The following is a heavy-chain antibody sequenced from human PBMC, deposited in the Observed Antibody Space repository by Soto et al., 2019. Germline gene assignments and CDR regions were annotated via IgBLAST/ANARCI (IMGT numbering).Heavy chain of an antibody. CDR2: IYYSGST. CDR1: GGSISSGGYY. J-gene: IGHJ5*02. D-gene: IGHD2-2*01. V-gene: IGHV4-31*03. Sequence: SETLSLTCTVSGGSISSGGYYWSWIRQHPGKGLEWIGYIYYSGSTYYNPSLKSRVTISVDTSKNQFSLKLSSVTAADTAVYYCARVSSSERSWPGWFDPWGQGTLVTVSS. CDR3: ARVSSSERSWPGWFDP.